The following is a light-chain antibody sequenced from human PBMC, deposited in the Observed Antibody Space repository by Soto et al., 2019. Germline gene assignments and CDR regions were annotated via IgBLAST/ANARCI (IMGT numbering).Light chain of an antibody. CDR2: DAS. J-gene: IGKJ4*01. CDR1: QSVSIN. CDR3: QQYNNWHPLT. Sequence: EIVMTQSPGTLSVSPGERATISCRASQSVSINLAWYQQKPGQAPRLPIYDASTRATGIPARFSGSGSGTEFTLTISSLQSKDFAVYYCQQYNNWHPLTFGGGTKVEIK. V-gene: IGKV3D-15*01.